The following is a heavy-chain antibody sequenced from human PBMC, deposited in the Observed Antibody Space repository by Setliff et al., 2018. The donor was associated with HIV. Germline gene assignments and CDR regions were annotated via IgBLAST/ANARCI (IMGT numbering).Heavy chain of an antibody. J-gene: IGHJ6*03. V-gene: IGHV4-34*01. Sequence: SETLSLTCTVSDSGYHWNWIRQPPGKGLEWIGEINHSGRTNYNPSLKSRVTISVDTSKNQFSLKLRSVTAADTAMYYCARVSITYWYSIPTFYYYYMDVWGKGTTVTVSS. CDR3: ARVSITYWYSIPTFYYYYMDV. D-gene: IGHD2-15*01. CDR1: DSGYH. CDR2: INHSGRT.